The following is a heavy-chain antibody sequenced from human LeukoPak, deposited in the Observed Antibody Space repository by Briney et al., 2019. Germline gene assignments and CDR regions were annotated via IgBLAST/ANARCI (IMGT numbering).Heavy chain of an antibody. V-gene: IGHV3-23*01. D-gene: IGHD6-13*01. CDR2: ISGSGDRR. J-gene: IGHJ4*02. CDR3: AKGPKQLLVGSRGYYFDY. CDR1: GFTFSSYA. Sequence: GGSLRLSCGASGFTFSSYAMSWVRQAPGKGLEGVAGISGSGDRRNYADSVKGGFTISRESSKKTLYVQMNSLRAEDTAVYYCAKGPKQLLVGSRGYYFDYWGQGTLVTVSS.